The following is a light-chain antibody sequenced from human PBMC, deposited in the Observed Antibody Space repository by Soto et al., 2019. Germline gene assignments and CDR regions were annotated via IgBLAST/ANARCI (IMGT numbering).Light chain of an antibody. J-gene: IGKJ4*01. CDR3: QQRSSTPLT. V-gene: IGKV1-39*01. CDR1: QSISTY. CDR2: AAS. Sequence: DIQMTQSPSSLSASVGDRVTITCRASQSISTYLSWYQHTLGKAPKLLIYAASSLQSGVPSRFSGSGSGTEFTLIINSLHPEDFATYYCQQRSSTPLTFGGGTKVELK.